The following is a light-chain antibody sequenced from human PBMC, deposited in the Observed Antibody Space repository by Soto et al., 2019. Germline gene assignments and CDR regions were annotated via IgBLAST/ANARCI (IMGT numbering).Light chain of an antibody. J-gene: IGKJ5*01. Sequence: DVVMTQSPLSLPVTLGQPASISCRSNQILVHSDGIAYFSWFQQRPGRSPRRLIYKVSNWDSGVPARFSGSGSGTDFALKISRVEAEDVGVYYCMQGTHGPITFGQGTRLGL. V-gene: IGKV2-30*02. CDR3: MQGTHGPIT. CDR1: QILVHSDGIAY. CDR2: KVS.